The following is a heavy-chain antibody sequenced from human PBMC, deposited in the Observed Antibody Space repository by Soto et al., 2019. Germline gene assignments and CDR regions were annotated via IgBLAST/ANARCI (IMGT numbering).Heavy chain of an antibody. J-gene: IGHJ4*02. CDR1: GGSFSCHY. CDR2: INHSGSI. CDR3: ARGNGMILAVQGDAPDKKYLDS. V-gene: IGHV4-34*01. Sequence: PSETLSLTCAVYGGSFSCHYWNGIRQPPGKGLEWIGEINHSGSINYNPSLKSRVTISVDTSKNQFSLKLRSVTAADTAIYYCARGNGMILAVQGDAPDKKYLDSWSQGTLVTVS. D-gene: IGHD3-22*01.